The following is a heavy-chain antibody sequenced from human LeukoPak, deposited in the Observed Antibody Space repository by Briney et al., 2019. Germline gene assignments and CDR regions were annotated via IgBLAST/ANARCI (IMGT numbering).Heavy chain of an antibody. CDR2: ISSSGSTI. D-gene: IGHD2-2*01. CDR3: ARSEGEYQLPENYFYY. CDR1: GFTFSSYE. Sequence: GGSLRLSCAASGFTFSSYEMNWVRQAPGKGLEWVSYISSSGSTIYYADSVKGRFTISRDNAKNSLYLQMNSLRAEDTAVYYCARSEGEYQLPENYFYYWGQGTLVTVSS. J-gene: IGHJ4*02. V-gene: IGHV3-48*03.